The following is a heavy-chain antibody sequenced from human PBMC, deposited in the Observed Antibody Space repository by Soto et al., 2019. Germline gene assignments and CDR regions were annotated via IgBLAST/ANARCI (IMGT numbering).Heavy chain of an antibody. V-gene: IGHV4-61*01. CDR1: GGSARRGSYY. CDR3: ARDSSGRHDY. CDR2: IYQSGTT. D-gene: IGHD3-22*01. Sequence: SETLSLTCSVSGGSARRGSYYWTWIRQPPGKGLEWIGYIYQSGTTNYNASLKSRVTISIDTSKNQFFLKLNSVTAADTAVYYCARDSSGRHDYWGQGTLVTVSS. J-gene: IGHJ4*02.